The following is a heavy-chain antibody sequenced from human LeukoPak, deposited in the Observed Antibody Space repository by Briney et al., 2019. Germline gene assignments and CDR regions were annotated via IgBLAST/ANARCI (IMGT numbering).Heavy chain of an antibody. Sequence: GGSLRLSCDVSGFTFNKWWMHWVRQAPGKGLVWVSYVNNDGSSATYADSVRGRFTISRDNAKNTVYLEMNSLRAEDSAVYYCARGGDGAVDYWGQGTLVTVSS. CDR3: ARGGDGAVDY. V-gene: IGHV3-74*03. D-gene: IGHD4-17*01. CDR1: GFTFNKWW. CDR2: VNNDGSSA. J-gene: IGHJ4*02.